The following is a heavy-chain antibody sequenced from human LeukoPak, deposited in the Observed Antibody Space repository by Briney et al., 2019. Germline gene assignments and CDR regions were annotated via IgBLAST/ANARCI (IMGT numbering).Heavy chain of an antibody. V-gene: IGHV1-8*01. Sequence: ASVKVSCKTSGYTFTSFDIIWVRQATGQGLEWVGWMNPNSGNTVYAQKFQGRLTMTRSTSISTAYMELSSLRSEDTAVYYCARGRGRNPSGYYYYMDVWGKGTTVTISS. J-gene: IGHJ6*04. CDR3: ARGRGRNPSGYYYYMDV. CDR2: MNPNSGNT. D-gene: IGHD3-16*01. CDR1: GYTFTSFD.